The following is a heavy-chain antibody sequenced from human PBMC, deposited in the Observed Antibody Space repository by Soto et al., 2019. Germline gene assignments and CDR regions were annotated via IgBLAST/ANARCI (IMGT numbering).Heavy chain of an antibody. D-gene: IGHD5-12*01. V-gene: IGHV4-30-2*01. CDR2: INHLETT. Sequence: SETLSLTCTVSGASITFGGYSWSWIRQTPGKGQEWIGYINHLETTFYNPSFESRLTLSIDRAKNQFSLKLHSMSAADRAVYFCDRGGGYDSFDYWGQGILVTVTS. CDR1: GASITFGGYS. J-gene: IGHJ4*02. CDR3: DRGGGYDSFDY.